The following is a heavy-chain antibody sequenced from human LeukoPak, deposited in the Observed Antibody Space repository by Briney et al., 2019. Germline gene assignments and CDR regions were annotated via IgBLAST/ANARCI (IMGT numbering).Heavy chain of an antibody. J-gene: IGHJ4*02. Sequence: GGSLRLSCAASGFTFDDYAMHWVRQAPGKGLEWVSGISWNSGSIGYADSVKGRFTISRDNAKKSLYLQMNSLRAEDTALYYCAKGASVVVTATPLDYWGQGTLVTVSS. CDR1: GFTFDDYA. V-gene: IGHV3-9*01. CDR2: ISWNSGSI. CDR3: AKGASVVVTATPLDY. D-gene: IGHD2-21*02.